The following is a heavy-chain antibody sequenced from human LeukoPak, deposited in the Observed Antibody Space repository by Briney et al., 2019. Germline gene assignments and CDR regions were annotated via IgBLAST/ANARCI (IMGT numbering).Heavy chain of an antibody. D-gene: IGHD5-18*01. V-gene: IGHV4-59*02. CDR3: ARSGGGYTATILGYFFDY. CDR1: GGSVMGYY. Sequence: PSETLSLTCTVSGGSVMGYYWSWIRQPPGKGLEWLGYIYSNGSTNFHPSLKSRLTISVDTSKNQFSLKLTSVTAADTAVYYCARSGGGYTATILGYFFDYWGQGALVTVSS. J-gene: IGHJ4*02. CDR2: IYSNGST.